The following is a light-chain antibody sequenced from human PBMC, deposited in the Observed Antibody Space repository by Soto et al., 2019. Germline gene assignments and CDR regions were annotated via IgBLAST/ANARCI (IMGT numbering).Light chain of an antibody. J-gene: IGKJ5*01. CDR1: QSVTNSF. V-gene: IGKV3-20*01. CDR2: GAS. Sequence: EIVLAQSPRTLSLPPGERATLSCQASQSVTNSFVAWDQQKPGQAPRLLIYGASRRATGSPDRFSGSGAGTDFTLAISRVEPEDVAVYFCQQYADSPITFGQGTRLEIK. CDR3: QQYADSPIT.